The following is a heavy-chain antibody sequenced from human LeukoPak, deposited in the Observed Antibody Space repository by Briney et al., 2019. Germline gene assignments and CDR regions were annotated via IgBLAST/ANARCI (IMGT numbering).Heavy chain of an antibody. D-gene: IGHD2-15*01. Sequence: GGSLRLSWAASGFTFSNYAMHWVRQAPGKGLEWVAVISYDGSNKYYADSVKGRFTISRDNSKNTLYLQMNSLRAEDTAVYYCAREVVVAAKFDYWGQGTLVTVSS. CDR1: GFTFSNYA. CDR3: AREVVVAAKFDY. V-gene: IGHV3-30*04. J-gene: IGHJ4*02. CDR2: ISYDGSNK.